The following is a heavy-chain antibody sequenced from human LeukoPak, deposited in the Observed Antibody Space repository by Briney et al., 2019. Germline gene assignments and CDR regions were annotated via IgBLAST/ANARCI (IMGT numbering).Heavy chain of an antibody. V-gene: IGHV4-59*01. J-gene: IGHJ5*02. CDR2: IYYSGST. CDR1: GGSISSYY. CDR3: ARAGYSSSWINWFDP. Sequence: SETLSLTCTVSGGSISSYYWSWIRQPPGKGLEWIGYIYYSGSTNYNPSLKSRVTISVDTSKNQFSLKLSSVTAADTAVYYCARAGYSSSWINWFDPWSQGTLVTVSS. D-gene: IGHD6-13*01.